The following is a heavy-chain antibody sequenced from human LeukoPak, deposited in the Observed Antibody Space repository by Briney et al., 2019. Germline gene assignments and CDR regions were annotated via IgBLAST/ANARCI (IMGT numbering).Heavy chain of an antibody. J-gene: IGHJ4*02. Sequence: PGGSLRLTCAASGFTFSDYYMSWIRQAPGKGLEWVSYISGSGSTINYVDSVKGRFTISRDNAKNSLFLQMNSLRAEDTAVYYCARANYGSGSYYASDYWGQGTLVTVSS. D-gene: IGHD3-10*01. CDR1: GFTFSDYY. CDR3: ARANYGSGSYYASDY. CDR2: ISGSGSTI. V-gene: IGHV3-11*01.